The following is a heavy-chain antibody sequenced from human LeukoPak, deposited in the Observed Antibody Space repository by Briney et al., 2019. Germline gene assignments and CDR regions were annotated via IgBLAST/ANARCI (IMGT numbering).Heavy chain of an antibody. D-gene: IGHD3-10*01. V-gene: IGHV3-30*18. Sequence: GRSLRLSCAASGFTFSSYGMHWVRQAPGKGLEWVAVISYDGGNKYYADSVKGRFTISRDNSKNTLYLQMNSLRAEDTAVYYCAKGYYGSGSYVLMDVWGKGTTVTVSS. CDR2: ISYDGGNK. CDR3: AKGYYGSGSYVLMDV. CDR1: GFTFSSYG. J-gene: IGHJ6*04.